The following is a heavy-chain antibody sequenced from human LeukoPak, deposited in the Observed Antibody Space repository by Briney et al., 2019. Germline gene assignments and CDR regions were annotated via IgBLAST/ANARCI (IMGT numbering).Heavy chain of an antibody. CDR1: GGSFSGYY. CDR3: AGQTYDYVWGSYLYYFDY. J-gene: IGHJ4*02. CDR2: INHSGST. V-gene: IGHV4-34*01. Sequence: SETLSLTCAVYGGSFSGYYWSWIRQPPGKGLEWIGEINHSGSTNYNPSLKSRVTISVDTSKNQFSLKLSSVTAADTAVYYCAGQTYDYVWGSYLYYFDYWGQGTLVTVSS. D-gene: IGHD3-16*01.